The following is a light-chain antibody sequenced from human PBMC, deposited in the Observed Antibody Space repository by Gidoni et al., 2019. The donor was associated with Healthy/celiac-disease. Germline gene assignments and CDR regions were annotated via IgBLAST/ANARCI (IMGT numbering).Light chain of an antibody. CDR3: QQYNSYWRT. Sequence: DIQMTQFPSTLSASVGDRVTITCRASQSISSGLAWYQQKPGKAPKLLIYDASSLESGVPSRFSGSGSGTEFTLTISSLQPDDFATYYCQQYNSYWRTFGQGTKVEIK. CDR1: QSISSG. V-gene: IGKV1-5*01. J-gene: IGKJ1*01. CDR2: DAS.